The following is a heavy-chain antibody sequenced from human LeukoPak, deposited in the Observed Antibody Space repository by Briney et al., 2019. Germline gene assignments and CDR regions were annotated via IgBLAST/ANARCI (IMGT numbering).Heavy chain of an antibody. J-gene: IGHJ6*03. V-gene: IGHV3-21*01. CDR3: ARVMMGATVTTFHYYCMDV. Sequence: GGSLRLSCAACGFTFSHYSIDWVRQAPGKGLERVASITSSSSHIYYADSVKGRSTISRDNAKNEVYLQMNSLRAEDTAIYYCARVMMGATVTTFHYYCMDVWGVGTTVTVSS. CDR1: GFTFSHYS. CDR2: ITSSSSHI. D-gene: IGHD4-11*01.